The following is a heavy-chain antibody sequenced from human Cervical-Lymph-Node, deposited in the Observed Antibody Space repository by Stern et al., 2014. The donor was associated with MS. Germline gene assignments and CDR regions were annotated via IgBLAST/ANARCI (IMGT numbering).Heavy chain of an antibody. Sequence: VQLVQSGAEVKKPGSSVKVSCQASGGTFSSQGISWVRQAPGQGLEWLGGIIPVFGAARYAQKFQGRVTITADESTSTAYMELRSLRSEDTAVYYCARYEIGQTTTHYYYYGMDVWGQGTTVTVSS. CDR1: GGTFSSQG. CDR3: ARYEIGQTTTHYYYYGMDV. CDR2: IIPVFGAA. V-gene: IGHV1-69*01. D-gene: IGHD1-1*01. J-gene: IGHJ6*02.